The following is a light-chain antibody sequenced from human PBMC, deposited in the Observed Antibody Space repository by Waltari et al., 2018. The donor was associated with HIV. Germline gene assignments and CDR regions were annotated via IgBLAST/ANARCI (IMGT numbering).Light chain of an antibody. CDR2: DAS. J-gene: IGKJ4*01. V-gene: IGKV3-11*01. CDR1: QSVQEF. CDR3: QHRTTWPPT. Sequence: EIVLTQSPAILSVSPGETAILSCRASQSVQEFLAWYQRRPGQVPRLVVYDASKRAAGVPDRFSGSGFGTDFTLTISGLEPEDVAFYYCQHRTTWPPTFGGGTRVEIE.